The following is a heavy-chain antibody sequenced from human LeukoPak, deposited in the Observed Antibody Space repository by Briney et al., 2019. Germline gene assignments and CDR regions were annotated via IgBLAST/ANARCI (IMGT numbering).Heavy chain of an antibody. J-gene: IGHJ5*02. V-gene: IGHV1-2*02. CDR2: ISPNSGGT. CDR1: GYTFTGYY. CDR3: ASEESSGWFGGEGFDP. Sequence: GASVKVSCKASGYTFTGYYMQLVRQAPGQGLEWMGWISPNSGGTNYAQEFPGRVNMTRDTSISTAYMELSRKRSDDTAVYHCASEESSGWFGGEGFDPWGQGTLVTVSS. D-gene: IGHD6-19*01.